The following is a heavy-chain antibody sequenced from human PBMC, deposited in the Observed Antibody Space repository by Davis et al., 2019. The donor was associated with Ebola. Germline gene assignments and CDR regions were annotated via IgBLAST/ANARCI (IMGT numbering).Heavy chain of an antibody. CDR3: ARAYPIAAAEYFDY. D-gene: IGHD6-13*01. CDR1: GYTFTSYG. V-gene: IGHV1-18*04. Sequence: ASVKVSCKASGYTFTSYGIGWVRQAPGQGLEWMGWISAYNGNTNYAQKLQGRVTMTTDTSTSTAYMELRSLRSDDTAVYYCARAYPIAAAEYFDYWGQGTLVNVSS. CDR2: ISAYNGNT. J-gene: IGHJ4*02.